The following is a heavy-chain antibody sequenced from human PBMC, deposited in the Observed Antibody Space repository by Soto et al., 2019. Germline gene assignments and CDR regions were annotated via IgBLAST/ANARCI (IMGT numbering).Heavy chain of an antibody. CDR3: ARGSTGYSRSWYRY. CDR1: GGSISSYY. J-gene: IGHJ4*02. D-gene: IGHD6-13*01. CDR2: IYYSGST. V-gene: IGHV4-59*08. Sequence: SETLSLTCTVSGGSISSYYWSWIRQPPGKGLEWIGYIYYSGSTNYNPSLKSRVTISVDTSKNQFSLKLSSVTAADTAVYYCARGSTGYSRSWYRYWGQGTLVTVSS.